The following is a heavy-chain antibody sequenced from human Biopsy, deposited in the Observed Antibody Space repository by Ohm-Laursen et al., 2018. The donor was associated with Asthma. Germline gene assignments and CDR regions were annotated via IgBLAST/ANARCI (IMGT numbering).Heavy chain of an antibody. CDR2: ISVYNGNT. V-gene: IGHV1-18*01. CDR3: ARAVDYSHYYGIDV. CDR1: GCTFNSAG. J-gene: IGHJ6*02. D-gene: IGHD3-10*01. Sequence: ASVKISCKTSGCTFNSAGITWVRQAPGQGLEWMGWISVYNGNTKVAQKLQDRVTMITDTSTSTAYMELRSLRSDDTAVYFCARAVDYSHYYGIDVWGQGTTVTVS.